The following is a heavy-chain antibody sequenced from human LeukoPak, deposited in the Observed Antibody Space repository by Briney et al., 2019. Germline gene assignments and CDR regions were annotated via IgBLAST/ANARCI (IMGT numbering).Heavy chain of an antibody. CDR1: GYTFTSYY. CDR2: INPSGGST. D-gene: IGHD1-26*01. Sequence: ASVKVSCKASGYTFTSYYMHWVRQAPGQGLEWMGVINPSGGSTSYAQKFQGRVTMTRDMSTSTVYMELSSLRSEDTAVYYCARTGSGSYSPSSFDYWGQGTLVTVSS. CDR3: ARTGSGSYSPSSFDY. J-gene: IGHJ4*02. V-gene: IGHV1-46*01.